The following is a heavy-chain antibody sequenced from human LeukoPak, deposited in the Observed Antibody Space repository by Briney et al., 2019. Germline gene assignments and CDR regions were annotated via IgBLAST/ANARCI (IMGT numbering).Heavy chain of an antibody. CDR2: ISGSGGST. CDR1: GFTFSSYA. Sequence: GGSLRLSCAASGFTFSSYAMSWVRQAPGKGPEWVSAISGSGGSTYYADSVKGRLTISRDNSKNTLYLQMNSLRAEDTAVYYCAKTPVDYYGSGSYRWYFDYWGQGTLVTVSS. D-gene: IGHD3-10*01. V-gene: IGHV3-23*01. J-gene: IGHJ4*02. CDR3: AKTPVDYYGSGSYRWYFDY.